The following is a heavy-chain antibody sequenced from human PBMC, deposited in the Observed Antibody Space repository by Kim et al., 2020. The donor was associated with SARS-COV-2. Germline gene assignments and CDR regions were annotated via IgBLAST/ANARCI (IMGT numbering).Heavy chain of an antibody. V-gene: IGHV3-23*01. CDR3: ATAMIRGVYDH. D-gene: IGHD3-10*01. Sequence: GGSLRLSCAASGFIFDNCAMAWVRQVPGKGLSWISSTTGSGDDTAYADSVRGRFTISRDNSKNTLYLQMNSLRVEDTAVYYCATAMIRGVYDHWGQGTLVPVSS. CDR2: TTGSGDDT. CDR1: GFIFDNCA. J-gene: IGHJ4*02.